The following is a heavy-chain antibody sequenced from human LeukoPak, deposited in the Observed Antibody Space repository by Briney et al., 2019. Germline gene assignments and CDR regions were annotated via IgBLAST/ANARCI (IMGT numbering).Heavy chain of an antibody. D-gene: IGHD3-10*01. CDR1: GFTFSSYA. V-gene: IGHV3-23*01. J-gene: IGHJ6*02. CDR3: AKGLSTMVRGVGHYYYYGMDV. CDR2: ISGSGGST. Sequence: GGSLRLSCAASGFTFSSYAMSWVRQAPGKGLEWVSAISGSGGSTYYADSVKGRFTISRDNSKDTLYLQMNSLRAEDTAVYYCAKGLSTMVRGVGHYYYYGMDVWGQGTTVTVSS.